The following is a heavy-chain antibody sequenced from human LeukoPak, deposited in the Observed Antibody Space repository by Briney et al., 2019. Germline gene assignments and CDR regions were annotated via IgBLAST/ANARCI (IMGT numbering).Heavy chain of an antibody. CDR2: IIPIFGTA. CDR3: ARGPSERYCSSTSCYAGLDY. CDR1: GGTFSSYA. V-gene: IGHV1-69*13. D-gene: IGHD2-2*01. J-gene: IGHJ4*02. Sequence: SVKVSCKASGGTFSSYAISWVRQAPGQGLEWMGGIIPIFGTANYAQKFQGRVTITADESTSTAYMELSSLRPEDTAVYYCARGPSERYCSSTSCYAGLDYWGQGTLVTVSS.